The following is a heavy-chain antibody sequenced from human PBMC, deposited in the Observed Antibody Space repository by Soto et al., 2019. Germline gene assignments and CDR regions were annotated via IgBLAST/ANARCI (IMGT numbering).Heavy chain of an antibody. CDR2: IKEDGSEK. Sequence: SGGSLRLSCAASGFTFSSYWMSWVRQAPGKGLEWVANIKEDGSEKYYVDSVKGRFTISRDNAKNSLYLQMNSLRAEDTAVYYCARCPPPWVKSICSWGQGTLVTVSS. CDR3: ARCPPPWVKSICS. D-gene: IGHD3-22*01. V-gene: IGHV3-7*01. CDR1: GFTFSSYW. J-gene: IGHJ5*02.